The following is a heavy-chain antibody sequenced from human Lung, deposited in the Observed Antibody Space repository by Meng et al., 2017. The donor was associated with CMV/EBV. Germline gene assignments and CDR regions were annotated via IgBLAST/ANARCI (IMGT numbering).Heavy chain of an antibody. V-gene: IGHV3-7*01. Sequence: GEXLKISCAASGFTFSTNWMDWVRQTPGKGLEWVANINPDGSEKYYVGSVEGRFTISRDNGKNLLSLEMISLRAEDTGVYYCSRTLDHWGQGTLVTIVS. CDR3: SRTLDH. CDR2: INPDGSEK. CDR1: GFTFSTNW. J-gene: IGHJ5*02.